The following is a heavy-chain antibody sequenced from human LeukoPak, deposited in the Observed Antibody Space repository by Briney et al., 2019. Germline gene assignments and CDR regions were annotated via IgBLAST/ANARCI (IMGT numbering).Heavy chain of an antibody. D-gene: IGHD4-17*01. CDR2: IFHSGYT. J-gene: IGHJ4*02. V-gene: IGHV4-4*02. Sequence: SETLSLTCTVSGGSISSTNWWSWVRQPPGKGLEWIGEIFHSGYTNYNPSLKSRVTISVDKSKNQFSLKLNSVTAADTAVYYCASYGDYYFDYWGQGTLVTVSS. CDR3: ASYGDYYFDY. CDR1: GGSISSTNW.